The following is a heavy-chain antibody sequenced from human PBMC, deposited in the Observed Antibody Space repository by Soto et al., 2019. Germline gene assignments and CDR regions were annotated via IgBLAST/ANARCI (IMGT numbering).Heavy chain of an antibody. CDR3: ARLYSGYDSKGIYYYYYGMDV. Sequence: GESLKISGKVSGYSFTSYWISWVRQMPGKGLEWMGRIDPSDSYTNYSPSFQGHVTISADKPISTAYLQWSSLKASDTAMYYCARLYSGYDSKGIYYYYYGMDVWGQGTTVTVSS. V-gene: IGHV5-10-1*01. CDR1: GYSFTSYW. CDR2: IDPSDSYT. J-gene: IGHJ6*02. D-gene: IGHD5-12*01.